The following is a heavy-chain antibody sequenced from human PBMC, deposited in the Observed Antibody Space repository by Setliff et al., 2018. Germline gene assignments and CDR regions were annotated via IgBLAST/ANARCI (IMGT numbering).Heavy chain of an antibody. CDR1: GASVSSFDYY. Sequence: PSETLSLTCTVSGASVSSFDYYWSWIRQPPGKGLDWIGYVFSGGSPNYSPSFKSRVTMSIDTSKNQFSLKVRSVTAADTAVYYCARLYHNDNSADFRRAPFDVWGQGIMVTVSS. CDR3: ARLYHNDNSADFRRAPFDV. CDR2: VFSGGSP. J-gene: IGHJ3*01. V-gene: IGHV4-61*08. D-gene: IGHD3-22*01.